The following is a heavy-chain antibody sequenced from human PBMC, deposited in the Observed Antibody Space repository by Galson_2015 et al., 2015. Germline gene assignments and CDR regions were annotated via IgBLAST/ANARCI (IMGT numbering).Heavy chain of an antibody. CDR2: IIPIFGTA. Sequence: SVKVSCKASGGTFSSYAISWVRQAPGQGLEWMGGIIPIFGTANYAQKFQGRVTITADESTSTAYMELSSLRSEDTAAYYCARGQGILTATDYYYYYGMDVWGQGTTVTVSS. CDR3: ARGQGILTATDYYYYYGMDV. CDR1: GGTFSSYA. V-gene: IGHV1-69*13. J-gene: IGHJ6*02. D-gene: IGHD3-9*01.